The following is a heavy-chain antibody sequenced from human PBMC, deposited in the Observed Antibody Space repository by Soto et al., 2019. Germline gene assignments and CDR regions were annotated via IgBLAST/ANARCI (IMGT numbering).Heavy chain of an antibody. CDR2: FYYSGST. D-gene: IGHD3-3*01. Sequence: QVQLQESGPGLAKPSETLSLTCTVSGGSISTYYWSWIRQPPGKGLEWIGYFYYSGSTNYNPSLKSRVTISVDTSKNQCSLKLSSVTAADTAVYYCARGGWRHIDYWGQGTLVTVSS. CDR3: ARGGWRHIDY. CDR1: GGSISTYY. J-gene: IGHJ4*02. V-gene: IGHV4-59*08.